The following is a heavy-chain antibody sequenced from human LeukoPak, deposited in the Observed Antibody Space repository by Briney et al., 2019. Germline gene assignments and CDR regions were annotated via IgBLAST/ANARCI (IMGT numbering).Heavy chain of an antibody. CDR3: ARGPPTDYYDSSGFYYVFDY. CDR1: GGSFSGYY. Sequence: SPTLSRTRAVYGGSFSGYYWSWIRHPPGQGLEWIGEINHSGSTNYNPSLKSRVTISVDTSKNQFSLKLSSVTAADTAVYCCARGPPTDYYDSSGFYYVFDYWGQGTLVTVSS. J-gene: IGHJ4*02. D-gene: IGHD3-22*01. CDR2: INHSGST. V-gene: IGHV4-34*01.